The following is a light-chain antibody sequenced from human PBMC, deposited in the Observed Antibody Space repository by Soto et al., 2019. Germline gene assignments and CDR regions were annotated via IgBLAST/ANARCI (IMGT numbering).Light chain of an antibody. J-gene: IGKJ5*01. V-gene: IGKV3-11*01. CDR1: QSISYS. CDR3: QQRNNWPST. CDR2: DVS. Sequence: EVVLTQSPATLSLSPGERVTLSCTASQSISYSLAWYQHKPGQAPRLLIDDVSNRAAGIPARFSGSGSGTDFTLTISNLEPEDFAVYYCQQRNNWPSTFGQGTRLEIK.